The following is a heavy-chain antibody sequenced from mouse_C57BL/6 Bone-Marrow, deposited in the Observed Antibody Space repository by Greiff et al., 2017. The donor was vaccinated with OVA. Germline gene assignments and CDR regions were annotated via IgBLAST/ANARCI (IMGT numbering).Heavy chain of an antibody. Sequence: VQLQQSVAELVRPGTSVKMSCKASGYTFTNYWIGWAKQRPGHGLEWIGDIYPGGGYTNYNEKFKGKATLTADKSSSTAYMQFSSLTSEDSAIYYCAIYDGYPAWFAYWGQGTLVTVSA. D-gene: IGHD2-3*01. J-gene: IGHJ3*01. CDR2: IYPGGGYT. CDR3: AIYDGYPAWFAY. CDR1: GYTFTNYW. V-gene: IGHV1-63*01.